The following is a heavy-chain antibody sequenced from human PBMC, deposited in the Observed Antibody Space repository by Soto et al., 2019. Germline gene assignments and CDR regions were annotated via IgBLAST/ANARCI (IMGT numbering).Heavy chain of an antibody. CDR2: INGDGNIT. Sequence: GGSLRLSCAASGFTFSIYWMNLVRQAPGKGLVWVSRINGDGNITNYADSVKGRLTISRDNAKNTLYLQMNSLRAEDTAVYYCAREYMDVWGKGTTVTVSS. CDR3: AREYMDV. J-gene: IGHJ6*03. CDR1: GFTFSIYW. V-gene: IGHV3-74*01.